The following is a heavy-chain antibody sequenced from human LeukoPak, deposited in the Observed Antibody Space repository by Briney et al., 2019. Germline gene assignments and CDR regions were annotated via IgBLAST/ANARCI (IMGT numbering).Heavy chain of an antibody. CDR2: IYPGDSGP. J-gene: IGHJ3*01. D-gene: IGHD1-26*01. V-gene: IGHV5-51*01. CDR1: GYSFTSYC. Sequence: KNGESLKISCKVSGYSFTSYCIGWVRQLPGKGLEWMGIIYPGDSGPTYSPSFQGQVTISVDKSISTAYLQWSSLQASDTAMYYCGMSGDRVPLQDDVFDVWGQGTMVTVST. CDR3: GMSGDRVPLQDDVFDV.